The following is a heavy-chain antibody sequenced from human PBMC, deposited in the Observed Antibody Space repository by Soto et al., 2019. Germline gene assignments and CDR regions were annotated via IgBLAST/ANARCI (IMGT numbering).Heavy chain of an antibody. J-gene: IGHJ4*02. Sequence: GASVKVSFKASGGTFSSYAISWVRQAPGQGLEWMGGIIPIFGTANYAQKFQGRVTITADESTSTAYMELSSLRSEDTAVYYCARGSYHPWPIDYWGQGTLVTVSS. V-gene: IGHV1-69*13. CDR2: IIPIFGTA. CDR1: GGTFSSYA. D-gene: IGHD3-10*01. CDR3: ARGSYHPWPIDY.